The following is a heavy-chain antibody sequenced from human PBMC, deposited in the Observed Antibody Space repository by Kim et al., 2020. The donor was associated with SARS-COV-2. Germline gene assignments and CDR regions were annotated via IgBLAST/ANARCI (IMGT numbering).Heavy chain of an antibody. CDR1: GFTFSSYS. V-gene: IGHV3-21*01. CDR3: ARMDRPLGSGSPGGGY. CDR2: ISGSSSFI. Sequence: GGSLRLSCAASGFTFSSYSMNWVRQAPGKGLEWVSSISGSSSFIYYADSVEGRFTISRDNAKNSLYLQMNSLRAEDTAVYYCARMDRPLGSGSPGGGYWGQGTLVTVSS. D-gene: IGHD3-10*01. J-gene: IGHJ4*02.